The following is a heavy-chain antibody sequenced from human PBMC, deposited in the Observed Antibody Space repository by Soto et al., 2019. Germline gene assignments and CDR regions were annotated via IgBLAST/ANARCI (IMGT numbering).Heavy chain of an antibody. V-gene: IGHV3-30-3*01. D-gene: IGHD3-3*01. J-gene: IGHJ6*02. Sequence: LRLSCAASGFTFSSYAMHWVRQAPGKGLEWVAVISYDGSNKYYADSVKGRFTISRDGTTKSLSLQMTSLKREDTGLYFCARETLTFGSALDVWGQGTTVTVSS. CDR2: ISYDGSNK. CDR1: GFTFSSYA. CDR3: ARETLTFGSALDV.